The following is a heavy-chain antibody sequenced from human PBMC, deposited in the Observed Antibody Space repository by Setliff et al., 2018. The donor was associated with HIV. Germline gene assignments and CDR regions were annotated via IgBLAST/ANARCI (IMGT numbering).Heavy chain of an antibody. CDR2: TTSNGRTT. Sequence: QPGGSLRLSCAASGFTFSAYAMTWVRRAPGWGLEWVSATTSNGRTTDYAESVRGRFTLSRDNSGNTLYLQMTSLRAEDTAIYYCVKAWGSGYPSFESALMFDVWGQGTLVTVSS. J-gene: IGHJ4*02. CDR3: VKAWGSGYPSFESALMFDV. D-gene: IGHD3-3*01. V-gene: IGHV3-23*01. CDR1: GFTFSAYA.